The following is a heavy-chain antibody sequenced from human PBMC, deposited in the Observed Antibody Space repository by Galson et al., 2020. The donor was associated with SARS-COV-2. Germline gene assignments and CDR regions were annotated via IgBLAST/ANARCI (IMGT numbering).Heavy chain of an antibody. CDR3: ARDGQTSSGWAFDY. V-gene: IGHV3-33*01. D-gene: IGHD6-19*01. Sequence: GGSLRLSCAASGFTFSSHAMHWVRQAPGKGLEWVAQIFFDGSDKYYGDSVKGRFTISRDSSKNTVYLQMNNLRADDTAVYYCARDGQTSSGWAFDYWGQGTLVTFSS. J-gene: IGHJ4*02. CDR1: GFTFSSHA. CDR2: IFFDGSDK.